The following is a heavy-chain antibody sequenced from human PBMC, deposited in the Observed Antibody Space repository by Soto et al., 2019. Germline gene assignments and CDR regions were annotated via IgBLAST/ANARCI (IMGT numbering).Heavy chain of an antibody. J-gene: IGHJ4*02. CDR1: GFIFSTYG. CDR3: AKDLLLTTITTVGD. D-gene: IGHD4-17*01. Sequence: QVQLVESGGGVVQPGRSLRLSCAASGFIFSTYGMHWVRQAPGKGLEWLSVISYDGNKKYYADSVKGRFTISRDNSKNTLWLQMDSLRTEDTAVYYCAKDLLLTTITTVGDWGQGTQVTVSS. CDR2: ISYDGNKK. V-gene: IGHV3-30*18.